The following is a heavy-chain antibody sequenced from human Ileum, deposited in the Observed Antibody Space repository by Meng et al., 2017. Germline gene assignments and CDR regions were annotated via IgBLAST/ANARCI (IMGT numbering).Heavy chain of an antibody. Sequence: EEQLLDSGGDLVQPGGSLRLACAAAGFIFSNYGMSWVCQAPGKGLEWVSSITYSGDNTYYTPSVKGRFTISRDNSKSTLYLQVNSLRAEDTAVYFCVKVALWRTDFYWYFDLWGRGTLVTVSS. J-gene: IGHJ2*01. D-gene: IGHD2-15*01. CDR3: VKVALWRTDFYWYFDL. CDR1: GFIFSNYG. CDR2: ITYSGDNT. V-gene: IGHV3-23*01.